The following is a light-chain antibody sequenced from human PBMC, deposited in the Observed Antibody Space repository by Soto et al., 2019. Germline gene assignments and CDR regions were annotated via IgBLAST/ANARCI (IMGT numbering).Light chain of an antibody. CDR3: KQYGRSPA. CDR2: GAS. J-gene: IGKJ4*01. Sequence: EIVLTQSPGTLSLSPGERATLSCRASQIVTSSYLAWYQQKPGQAPRLLIYGASSRATGIPDRFSGSGSGTDFTLTISRLEPEDFAVYYCKQYGRSPAFGGGTKVEIK. CDR1: QIVTSSY. V-gene: IGKV3-20*01.